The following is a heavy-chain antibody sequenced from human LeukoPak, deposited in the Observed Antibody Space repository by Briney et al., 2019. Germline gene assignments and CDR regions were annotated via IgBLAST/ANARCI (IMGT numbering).Heavy chain of an antibody. Sequence: PGGSLRLSCAASGFTFDDYAMHWVRQAPGKGLEWVSGISWNSGSIGYADSVKGRFTISRDNAKNSLYLQMNSLRAEDTALYYCVKDIQEAAAVFLIAPFGYWGQGTLVTVSS. D-gene: IGHD6-13*01. J-gene: IGHJ4*02. CDR3: VKDIQEAAAVFLIAPFGY. CDR2: ISWNSGSI. V-gene: IGHV3-9*01. CDR1: GFTFDDYA.